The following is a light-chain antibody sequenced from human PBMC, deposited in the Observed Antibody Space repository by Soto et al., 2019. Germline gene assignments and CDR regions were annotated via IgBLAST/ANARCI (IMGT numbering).Light chain of an antibody. V-gene: IGKV1-39*01. J-gene: IGKJ3*01. CDR2: AAS. CDR3: QQTYSTPQVT. CDR1: QSVTNF. Sequence: DIQMTQSPSSLSASVGDRVTITCRASQSVTNFLNWYQQKPGKAPHLLIYAASALQSGVPSRFSGSGSGTDFTLTISSLQPDDFATYYCQQTYSTPQVTFGPGTKV.